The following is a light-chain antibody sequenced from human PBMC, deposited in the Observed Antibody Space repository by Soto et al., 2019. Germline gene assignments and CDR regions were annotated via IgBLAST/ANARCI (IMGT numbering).Light chain of an antibody. CDR3: QQYNNWPIT. J-gene: IGKJ5*01. CDR2: GAS. V-gene: IGKV3-15*01. CDR1: QSVRSN. Sequence: EIVMTQSPAPLSVSAGERATLSCKSSQSVRSNLAWYQQKPGQAPRLLIYGASTRATGIPARFSGSGSGTEFTLTISSLQSEDVAVYYCQQYNNWPITFGQGTRLEIK.